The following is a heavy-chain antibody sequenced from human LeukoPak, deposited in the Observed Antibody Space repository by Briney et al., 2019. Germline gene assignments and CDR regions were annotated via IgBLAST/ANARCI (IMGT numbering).Heavy chain of an antibody. D-gene: IGHD5-18*01. J-gene: IGHJ4*02. V-gene: IGHV4-59*01. CDR2: IYYSGST. CDR1: GGSISSYY. CDR3: ARQFSGYSYGYHYYFDY. Sequence: SETLSLTCTVSGGSISSYYWSWIRQPPGKGLEWIGYIYYSGSTNYNPSLKSRVTISVDTSKNQSSLKLSSVTAADTAVYYCARQFSGYSYGYHYYFDYWGQGTLVTVSS.